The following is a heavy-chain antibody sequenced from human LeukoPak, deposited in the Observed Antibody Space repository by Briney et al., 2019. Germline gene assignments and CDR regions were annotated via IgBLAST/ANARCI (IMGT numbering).Heavy chain of an antibody. J-gene: IGHJ5*02. CDR2: IYYSGGT. CDR3: ARRERDGYNQNWFDP. CDR1: GGSISSYY. Sequence: SETLSLTCTVSGGSISSYYWSWIRQPPGKGLEWIGYIYYSGGTNYNPSLKSRVTISVDTSKNQFSPKLSSVTAADTAVYYCARRERDGYNQNWFDPWGQGTLVTVSS. V-gene: IGHV4-59*08. D-gene: IGHD5-24*01.